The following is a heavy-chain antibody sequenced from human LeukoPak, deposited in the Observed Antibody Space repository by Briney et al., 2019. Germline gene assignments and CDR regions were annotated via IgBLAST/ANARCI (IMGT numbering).Heavy chain of an antibody. Sequence: SETLSFTCTVSGGSISSGGYYWSWIRQHPGKGLEWIGYIYYRGSTYYNPSLKSRVTISVDTSKNQFSLKLSAVTAADTAVYYCARDSADYFDYWGQGTLVTVSS. V-gene: IGHV4-31*03. CDR3: ARDSADYFDY. CDR1: GGSISSGGYY. CDR2: IYYRGST. J-gene: IGHJ4*02.